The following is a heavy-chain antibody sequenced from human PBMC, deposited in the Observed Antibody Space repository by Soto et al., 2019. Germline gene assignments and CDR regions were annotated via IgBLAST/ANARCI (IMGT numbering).Heavy chain of an antibody. CDR2: IIPILGIA. D-gene: IGHD6-6*01. CDR3: ARGGSSSFRLGY. Sequence: ASVKVSCKASGGTFSSYTISWVRQAPGQGLEWMGRIIPILGIANYAQKFQGRVTITADKSTSTAYMELSSLRSEDTAVYYCARGGSSSFRLGYWGQGTLVTVSS. CDR1: GGTFSSYT. V-gene: IGHV1-69*02. J-gene: IGHJ4*02.